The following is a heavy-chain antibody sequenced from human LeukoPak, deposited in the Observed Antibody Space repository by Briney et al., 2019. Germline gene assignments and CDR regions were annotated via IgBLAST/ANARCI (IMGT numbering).Heavy chain of an antibody. CDR1: GYTFTGYY. D-gene: IGHD2-15*01. CDR3: ARSAATGRGGMFY. J-gene: IGHJ4*02. Sequence: ASVRVSCKASGYTFTGYYMHWVRQAPGQGLEWMGWINPNSGGTNYAQKFQGRVTMTRDTSISTAYMELSRLRSDDTAVYYCARSAATGRGGMFYWGQGTLVTVSS. V-gene: IGHV1-2*02. CDR2: INPNSGGT.